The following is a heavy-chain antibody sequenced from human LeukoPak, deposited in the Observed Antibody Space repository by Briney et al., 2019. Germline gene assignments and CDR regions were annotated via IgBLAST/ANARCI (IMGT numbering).Heavy chain of an antibody. J-gene: IGHJ4*02. Sequence: SETLSLTCTVSGGSISSGSYYWSWIRQPAGKGLEWIGRIYTSGSTNYNPSLKSRVTISVDTSKNQFSLKLSSVTAADTAVYYCAREPPITVAGISDDYWGQGTLVTVSS. CDR2: IYTSGST. D-gene: IGHD6-19*01. CDR1: GGSISSGSYY. V-gene: IGHV4-61*02. CDR3: AREPPITVAGISDDY.